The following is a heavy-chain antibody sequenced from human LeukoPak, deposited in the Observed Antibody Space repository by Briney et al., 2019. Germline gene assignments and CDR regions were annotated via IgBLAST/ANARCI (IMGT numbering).Heavy chain of an antibody. D-gene: IGHD2-21*01. J-gene: IGHJ2*01. Sequence: GGSLRLSCTASGFNLNNYAMNWVRQAPGKGLEWVAAVTGPGVTTYYADSVKGRFIISRDSFKDTLYLQMNRLGAEDTALYYCAKGAAIDHWGRGNLVTVSS. CDR3: AKGAAIDH. CDR2: VTGPGVTT. V-gene: IGHV3-23*01. CDR1: GFNLNNYA.